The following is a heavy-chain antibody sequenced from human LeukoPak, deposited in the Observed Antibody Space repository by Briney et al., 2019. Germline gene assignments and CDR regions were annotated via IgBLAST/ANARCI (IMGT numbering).Heavy chain of an antibody. CDR3: ATYNWGFYYFDY. J-gene: IGHJ4*02. D-gene: IGHD1-1*01. CDR1: GYSFTNYW. Sequence: GESLKISCEASGYSFTNYWIGWVRQMPGKGLEWMAIIYPGDSDTRYNPSFQGQVTISADKSISTAYLQWSSLKASDTAMYYCATYNWGFYYFDYWGQGTLVTVSS. V-gene: IGHV5-51*01. CDR2: IYPGDSDT.